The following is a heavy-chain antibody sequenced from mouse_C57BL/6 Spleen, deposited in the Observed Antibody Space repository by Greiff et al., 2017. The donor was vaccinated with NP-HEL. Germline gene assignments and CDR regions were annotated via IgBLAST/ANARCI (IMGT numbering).Heavy chain of an antibody. CDR2: IWSGGST. CDR1: GFSLTSYG. V-gene: IGHV2-2*01. J-gene: IGHJ1*03. CDR3: ARQVYYYGSNWYFDV. D-gene: IGHD1-1*01. Sequence: VQLQQSGPGLVQPSQRLSITCTVSGFSLTSYGVHWVRQSPGKGLEWLGVIWSGGSTDYNAAFISRLSISKDNSKSQVFFKMNSLQADDTAIYYCARQVYYYGSNWYFDVWGTGTTVTVSS.